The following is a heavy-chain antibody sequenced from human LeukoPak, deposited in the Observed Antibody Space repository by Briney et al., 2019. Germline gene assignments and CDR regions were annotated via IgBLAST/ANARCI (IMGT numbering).Heavy chain of an antibody. J-gene: IGHJ6*03. D-gene: IGHD6-19*01. Sequence: PGGSLRLSCAASGFTFSSYSMSWVRQAPGKGLEWVSSISTSSSYIYYADSVKGRFTISRDNAKNSLYLQMNSLRAEDTGVYYCARVAVAGNRYYYYYMDVWGKGTTVTVSS. CDR1: GFTFSSYS. CDR2: ISTSSSYI. V-gene: IGHV3-21*01. CDR3: ARVAVAGNRYYYYYMDV.